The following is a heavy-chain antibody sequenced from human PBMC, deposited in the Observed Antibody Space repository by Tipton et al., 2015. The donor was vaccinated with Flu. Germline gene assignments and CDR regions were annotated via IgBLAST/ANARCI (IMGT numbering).Heavy chain of an antibody. CDR2: ICHSGNT. Sequence: TLSLTCSVSGDSIGSGYCWGWVRQPPGKGLDWIGNICHSGNTYYNPSLKSRITISVDRSKNQFSLKLRSVTAADTAVYFCARRDYGNYVSEPKNWFDSWGQGTLVIVSS. CDR1: GDSIGSGYC. D-gene: IGHD4-11*01. CDR3: ARRDYGNYVSEPKNWFDS. J-gene: IGHJ5*01. V-gene: IGHV4-38-2*01.